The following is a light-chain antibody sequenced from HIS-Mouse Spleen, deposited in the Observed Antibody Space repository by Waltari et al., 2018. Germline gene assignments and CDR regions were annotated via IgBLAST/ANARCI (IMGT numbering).Light chain of an antibody. V-gene: IGLV2-8*01. CDR2: EVS. CDR1: IRYVGRSYY. Sequence: QSALTQPPSASGSPGQSVTISCTGTIRYVGRSYYVPGYQEHPGNAPKLMIYEVSKRPSGIPVRFSGSKSGNTASLTVSGLQAEDEADYDCSSYAGSNIVVFGGGTKLTVL. J-gene: IGLJ2*01. CDR3: SSYAGSNIVV.